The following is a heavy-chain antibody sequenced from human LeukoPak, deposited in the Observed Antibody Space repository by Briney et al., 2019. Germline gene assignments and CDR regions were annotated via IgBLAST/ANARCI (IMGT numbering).Heavy chain of an antibody. J-gene: IGHJ4*02. D-gene: IGHD3-10*01. CDR1: GGSFSGYC. CDR2: INHSGST. Sequence: SETLSLTCAVYGGSFSGYCWSWIRQPPGKGLEWIGEINHSGSTNYNPSLKSRATISVDTSKNQFSLKLSSVTAADTAVYYCARRWGVGYKIYRGIDYWGQGTLVTVSS. V-gene: IGHV4-34*01. CDR3: ARRWGVGYKIYRGIDY.